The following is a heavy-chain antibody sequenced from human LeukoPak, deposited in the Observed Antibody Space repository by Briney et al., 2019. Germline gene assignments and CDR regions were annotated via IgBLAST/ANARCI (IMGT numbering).Heavy chain of an antibody. CDR3: AKPVEPNKSDSSSYSPFDY. V-gene: IGHV3-23*01. J-gene: IGHJ4*02. CDR1: GFTFSSFT. Sequence: GGSLRLSCAASGFTFSSFTMSWVRQAPGKGLEWVSAIRLRDGTTSCADSVKGRFSLSRDNSKNTLYLQMNSLRAEDTAVYYCAKPVEPNKSDSSSYSPFDYWGQGTLVTVSS. CDR2: IRLRDGTT. D-gene: IGHD3-22*01.